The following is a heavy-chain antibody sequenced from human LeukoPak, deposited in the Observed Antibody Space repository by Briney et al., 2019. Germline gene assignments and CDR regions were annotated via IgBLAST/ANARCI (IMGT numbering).Heavy chain of an antibody. V-gene: IGHV4-34*01. Sequence: SETLSLTCAVYGGSFSGYYWSWIRQPPGKGLEWIGEINHSGSTNYNPSLKSRVTISVDTSKNQFSLKLSSVTAADTAVYYCARGGDYASDAFDIWGQGTMVTVSS. J-gene: IGHJ3*02. CDR1: GGSFSGYY. CDR3: ARGGDYASDAFDI. CDR2: INHSGST. D-gene: IGHD4-17*01.